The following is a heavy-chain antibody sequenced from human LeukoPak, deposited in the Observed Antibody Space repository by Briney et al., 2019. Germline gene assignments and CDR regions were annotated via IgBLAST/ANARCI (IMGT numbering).Heavy chain of an antibody. D-gene: IGHD1-1*01. J-gene: IGHJ1*01. V-gene: IGHV4-34*01. CDR2: INHSGST. CDR3: ARGGLLEPYFRH. CDR1: GGSFSGYY. Sequence: PSETLSLTCAVYGGSFSGYYWSWIRQPPGKGLEWIGEINHSGSTNYNPSLKSRVTISVDTSKNQFSLKLSSVTAADTAVYYCARGGLLEPYFRHWGQGTLVTVSS.